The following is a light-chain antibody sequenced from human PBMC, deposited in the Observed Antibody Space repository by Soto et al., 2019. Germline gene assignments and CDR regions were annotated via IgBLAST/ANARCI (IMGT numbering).Light chain of an antibody. CDR2: AAS. V-gene: IGKV1-39*01. J-gene: IGKJ4*01. CDR3: QQSFNTHPT. Sequence: DIQMTQSPSSLSASVGDRVTITCRASQSIGDNLNWYQQKPGTAPNLLIYAASSLQSGVPSRFSGSGSGTDFTLTISNLQPEDFVTYFCQQSFNTHPTFGGGTKVEIK. CDR1: QSIGDN.